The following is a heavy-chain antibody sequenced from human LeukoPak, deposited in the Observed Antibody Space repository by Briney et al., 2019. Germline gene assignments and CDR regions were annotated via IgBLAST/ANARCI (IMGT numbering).Heavy chain of an antibody. J-gene: IGHJ5*02. Sequence: GGSLRLSCAASGFTFSSYSMNWVRQAPGKGLEWVSSISSSSYIYYADSVKGRFTISRDNAKNSLYLLMNSLRAEDTAVYYCARSGVAGPPMGWFDPWGQGTLVTVSS. D-gene: IGHD6-19*01. V-gene: IGHV3-21*01. CDR2: ISSSSYI. CDR1: GFTFSSYS. CDR3: ARSGVAGPPMGWFDP.